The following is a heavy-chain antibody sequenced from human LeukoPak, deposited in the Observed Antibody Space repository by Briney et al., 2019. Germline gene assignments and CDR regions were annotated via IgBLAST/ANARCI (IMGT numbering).Heavy chain of an antibody. D-gene: IGHD3-3*01. Sequence: PSETLSLTCTVSGASISSQFWSWVRQPPGKRPEYIGYMSYNGNTNYSPSLKSRVTISLDTSRNQFSLKLTSLTAADTAVYYCARFLSGSNWFDAWGQGTLVTVSS. V-gene: IGHV4-59*11. CDR1: GASISSQF. CDR3: ARFLSGSNWFDA. CDR2: MSYNGNT. J-gene: IGHJ5*02.